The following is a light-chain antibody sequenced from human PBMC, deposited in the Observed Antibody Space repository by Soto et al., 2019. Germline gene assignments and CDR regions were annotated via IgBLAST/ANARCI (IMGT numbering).Light chain of an antibody. V-gene: IGLV2-8*01. CDR3: SSYTGGNPSYV. CDR1: SRDVGGYDY. CDR2: EVT. J-gene: IGLJ1*01. Sequence: QSALTQPPSASGSPGHAVTISCTGTSRDVGGYDYVSWYQQHPGKAPKLMIYEVTIRPSGVSDRFSGSKSGNTASLTVSGLQAEAEADYYCSSYTGGNPSYVFGTGTKVTVL.